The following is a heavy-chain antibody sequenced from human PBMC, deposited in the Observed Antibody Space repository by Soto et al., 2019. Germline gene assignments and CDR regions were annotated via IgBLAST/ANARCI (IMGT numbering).Heavy chain of an antibody. CDR1: GGSFSGYY. D-gene: IGHD3-3*01. CDR2: INHSGST. Sequence: SSETLSLTCAVYGGSFSGYYWSWIRQPPGKGLEWIGEINHSGSTNYNPSLKSRVTISVDTSKNQFSLKLSSVTAADTAVYYCARARRAYYDFWSGYPAFDYWGQGTLVTVSS. CDR3: ARARRAYYDFWSGYPAFDY. J-gene: IGHJ4*02. V-gene: IGHV4-34*01.